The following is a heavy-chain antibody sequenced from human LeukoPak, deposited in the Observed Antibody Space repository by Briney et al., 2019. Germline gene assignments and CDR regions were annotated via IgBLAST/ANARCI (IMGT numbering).Heavy chain of an antibody. J-gene: IGHJ4*02. D-gene: IGHD3-10*01. CDR3: ATFYGSGSYRVDY. V-gene: IGHV4-39*01. CDR2: IYYSGST. CDR1: GGSISSSSYY. Sequence: SETLSLTCTVSGGSISSSSYYWGWIRQPPGKGLEWIGSIYYSGSTYYNSSLKSRVTISVDTSKNQFSLKLSSVTAADTAVYYCATFYGSGSYRVDYWGQGTLVTVSS.